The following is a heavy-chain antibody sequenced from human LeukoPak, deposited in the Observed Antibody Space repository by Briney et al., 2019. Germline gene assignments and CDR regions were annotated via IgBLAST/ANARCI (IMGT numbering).Heavy chain of an antibody. CDR2: IYYSGST. J-gene: IGHJ4*02. CDR1: GGSISSYY. V-gene: IGHV4-59*01. CDR3: ARMRGYSSSPFDY. Sequence: SETLSLTCTVSGGSISSYYWSWIRQPPGKGLEWIGYIYYSGSTNYNPSLKSRVTISVDTSKNQFSLKLSSVTAADTAVYYCARMRGYSSSPFDYWGQGTLVTVSS. D-gene: IGHD6-13*01.